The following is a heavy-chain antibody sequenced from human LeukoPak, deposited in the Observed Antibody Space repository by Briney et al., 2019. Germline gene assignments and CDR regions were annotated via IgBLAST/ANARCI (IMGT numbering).Heavy chain of an antibody. V-gene: IGHV7-4-1*01. J-gene: IGHJ4*02. CDR2: INTNTGNP. Sequence: ASAKVSCKASGYTFTGYYMHWVRQAPGQGLEWMGWINTNTGNPTYAQGFTGRFVFSLDTSVSTAYYCARVVGCGGDCYSGISDYWGQGTLVTVSS. CDR1: GYTFTGYY. CDR3: SDY. D-gene: IGHD2-21*02.